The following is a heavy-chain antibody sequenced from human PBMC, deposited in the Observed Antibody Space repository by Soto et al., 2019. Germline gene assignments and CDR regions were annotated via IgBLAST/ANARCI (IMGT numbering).Heavy chain of an antibody. CDR2: ISYDGSNK. D-gene: IGHD3-10*01. J-gene: IGHJ4*02. CDR1: GFTFSSYS. Sequence: QVQLVESGGGVVQPGRSLRLSCAASGFTFSSYSMHWVRQAPGKGLEWVAVISYDGSNKYYADSVKGRFTISRDNSKNTLYLKMNRLRAEDTAVYYGGRSSPTEYFYGSGGGFDYWGQGTLVTVSS. CDR3: GRSSPTEYFYGSGGGFDY. V-gene: IGHV3-30-3*01.